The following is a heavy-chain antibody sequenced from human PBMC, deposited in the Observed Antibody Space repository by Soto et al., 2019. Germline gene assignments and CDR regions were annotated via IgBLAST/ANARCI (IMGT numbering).Heavy chain of an antibody. CDR1: GGSISSSSYY. D-gene: IGHD3-22*01. CDR3: ARHGRYYDSSGYYRRGFDY. V-gene: IGHV4-39*01. Sequence: SETLSLTCTVSGGSISSSSYYWGWIRQPPGKGLEWIGSIYYSGSTYYNPSLKSRVTISVDTSKNQFSLKLSSVTAADTAVYYCARHGRYYDSSGYYRRGFDYWGQGTLVTVSS. CDR2: IYYSGST. J-gene: IGHJ4*02.